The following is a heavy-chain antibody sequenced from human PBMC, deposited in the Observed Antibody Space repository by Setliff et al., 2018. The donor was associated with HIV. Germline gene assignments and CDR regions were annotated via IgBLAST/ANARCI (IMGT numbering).Heavy chain of an antibody. Sequence: PSETLSLTCAVSGYSISSGYYWGWIRQPPGKGLEWIGEINHSGTTNYNPSLKSRVTISVDTSKNQFSLKLSSVTAADTAVYYCARVSRYDSSGYYYAFDIWGQGTMVTVSS. CDR2: INHSGTT. V-gene: IGHV4-38-2*01. CDR3: ARVSRYDSSGYYYAFDI. D-gene: IGHD3-22*01. J-gene: IGHJ3*02. CDR1: GYSISSGYY.